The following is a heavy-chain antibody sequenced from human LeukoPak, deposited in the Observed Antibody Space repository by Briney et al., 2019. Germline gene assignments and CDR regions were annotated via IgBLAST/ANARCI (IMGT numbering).Heavy chain of an antibody. D-gene: IGHD2-15*01. V-gene: IGHV3-30*02. CDR3: AKDWRRIVVVGPITRHGNYMDV. J-gene: IGHJ6*03. CDR1: GFTFSNYG. CDR2: IRYDGSNK. Sequence: GGSLRLSCAASGFTFSNYGMHWVRQAPGKGLEWVAFIRYDGSNKYFADSLKGRFTISRDNFKNTLYLQMNSLRPEDTAVYYCAKDWRRIVVVGPITRHGNYMDVWGKGTTVTIS.